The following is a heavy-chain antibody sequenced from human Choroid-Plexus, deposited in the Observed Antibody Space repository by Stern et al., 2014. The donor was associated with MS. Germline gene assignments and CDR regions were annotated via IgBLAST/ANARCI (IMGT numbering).Heavy chain of an antibody. CDR2: VSYDGSNK. V-gene: IGHV3-30*18. CDR3: AKDRQYLTYFFDH. Sequence: VELVEFGGGVVQPGRAVRVSCVAYGFTFGSCAMHWVRQAPGKGLEWVAGVSYDGSNKYYADSVKGRFTISRDNSQNTLYMQMSSLRPEDTAVYYCAKDRQYLTYFFDHWGQGSLVTVSS. J-gene: IGHJ5*02. CDR1: GFTFGSCA. D-gene: IGHD2/OR15-2a*01.